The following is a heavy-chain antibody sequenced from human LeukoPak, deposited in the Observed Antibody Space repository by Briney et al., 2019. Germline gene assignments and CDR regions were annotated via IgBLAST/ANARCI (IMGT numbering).Heavy chain of an antibody. CDR2: ISWNGGST. Sequence: GGSLRLSCAASGFSFDDYGMTWVRQVPGKGLEWVSGISWNGGSTGYAESVKGRFTVSRDNAKNSLYLQMNSLRVEDTAVYYCARDRFYGSGSYAHFDYWGQGTLVTVSS. J-gene: IGHJ4*02. V-gene: IGHV3-20*04. CDR1: GFSFDDYG. D-gene: IGHD3-10*01. CDR3: ARDRFYGSGSYAHFDY.